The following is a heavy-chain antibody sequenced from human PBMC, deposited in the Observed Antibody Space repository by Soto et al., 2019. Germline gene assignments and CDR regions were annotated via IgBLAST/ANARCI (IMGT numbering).Heavy chain of an antibody. J-gene: IGHJ5*02. CDR3: ARELRVPLGPILGRFDP. CDR2: IYYSGST. V-gene: IGHV4-61*01. Sequence: QVQLQESGPGLVKPSETLSLTCTVSGGSVSSGSYYWSWIRQPPGKGLEWIGYIYYSGSTNYNPSLKSRVTISVDTSKNQFSLKLSSVTAADTAVYYCARELRVPLGPILGRFDPWGQGTLVTVSS. CDR1: GGSVSSGSYY.